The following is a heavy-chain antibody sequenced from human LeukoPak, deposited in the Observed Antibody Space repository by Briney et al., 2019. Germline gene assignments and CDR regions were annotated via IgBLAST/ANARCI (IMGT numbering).Heavy chain of an antibody. D-gene: IGHD2-8*01. Sequence: ASVKVSCKVSGYTLTELPMHWVRQAPGKGLEWMGGFDPEDGETIYAQKFQGRVTMTEDTSTDTAYMELSSLRSEDTAVYYCATASGIVPYYYYGMDVWGQGTTVTVSS. CDR3: ATASGIVPYYYYGMDV. V-gene: IGHV1-24*01. CDR1: GYTLTELP. CDR2: FDPEDGET. J-gene: IGHJ6*02.